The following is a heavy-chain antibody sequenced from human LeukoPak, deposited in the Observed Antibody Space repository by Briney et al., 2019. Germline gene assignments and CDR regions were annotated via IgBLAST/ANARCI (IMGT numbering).Heavy chain of an antibody. Sequence: SETLSLTCTVSGGSISSGGYYWSWIRQHPGKGLEWIGCIYYSGDTGYNPSLKSRVTISVDTSKNHFSLKLNSVTAADTAVYYCARLNVLHNSVLHHFDRWGQGTLVTVSS. V-gene: IGHV4-31*03. CDR1: GGSISSGGYY. CDR3: ARLNVLHNSVLHHFDR. D-gene: IGHD2-15*01. J-gene: IGHJ4*02. CDR2: IYYSGDT.